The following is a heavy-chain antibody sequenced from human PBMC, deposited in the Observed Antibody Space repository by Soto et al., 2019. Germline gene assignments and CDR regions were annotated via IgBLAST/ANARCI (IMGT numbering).Heavy chain of an antibody. D-gene: IGHD3-22*01. J-gene: IGHJ4*02. Sequence: SETLSLTCAVSNYSISSDHYWGFIRQPPGKGLEWIGTIYHSGSSYNNPSLKGRLTISVDTSKNQFSLQLNSVTSADTAVYYCARVVHDSSGSYFDFWGRGTLVTVSS. CDR2: IYHSGSS. CDR3: ARVVHDSSGSYFDF. CDR1: NYSISSDHY. V-gene: IGHV4-38-2*01.